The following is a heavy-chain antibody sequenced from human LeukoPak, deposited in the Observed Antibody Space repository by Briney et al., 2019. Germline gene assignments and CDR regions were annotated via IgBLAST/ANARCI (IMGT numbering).Heavy chain of an antibody. J-gene: IGHJ4*02. Sequence: AGGSLRLSCAVSGFTFSSYGMSWVRQAPGKGLEWVSGITGSGGRTYYADSVKGRFTISRDNSKNTLYLQMYSLRAEDTAVYYCAKPPNDNSGYYYYYFDYWGQGTLVTASS. CDR3: AKPPNDNSGYYYYYFDY. D-gene: IGHD3-22*01. CDR1: GFTFSSYG. V-gene: IGHV3-23*01. CDR2: ITGSGGRT.